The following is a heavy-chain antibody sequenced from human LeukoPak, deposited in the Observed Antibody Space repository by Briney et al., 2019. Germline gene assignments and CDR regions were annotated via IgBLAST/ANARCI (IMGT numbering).Heavy chain of an antibody. CDR2: ISYDGSNK. J-gene: IGHJ4*02. V-gene: IGHV3-30-3*01. Sequence: PGGSLRLSCAASGFTFSSYIMHWVRQAPGKGLEWVAVISYDGSNKYYADSVKGRFTISRDNAKNTLYLQMNSLRADDTAVYYCARGTHMAVAGIGYWGQGTLVTVSS. D-gene: IGHD6-19*01. CDR3: ARGTHMAVAGIGY. CDR1: GFTFSSYI.